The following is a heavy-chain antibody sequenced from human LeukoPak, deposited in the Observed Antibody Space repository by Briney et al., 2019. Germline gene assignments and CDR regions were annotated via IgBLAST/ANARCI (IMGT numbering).Heavy chain of an antibody. CDR2: IWHDGTKE. V-gene: IGHV3-33*01. CDR1: GFTFGNYD. J-gene: IGHJ4*02. Sequence: PGGSLRLSCAVSGFTFGNYDMHWVRQAPGKGLEWVAVIWHDGTKEFYVDSVKGRFTISRDNSENTLYLQMNSLRVEDTAVYYCAGDHHYYDSSGLRSGCIDYWGQGTLVTVSS. CDR3: AGDHHYYDSSGLRSGCIDY. D-gene: IGHD3-22*01.